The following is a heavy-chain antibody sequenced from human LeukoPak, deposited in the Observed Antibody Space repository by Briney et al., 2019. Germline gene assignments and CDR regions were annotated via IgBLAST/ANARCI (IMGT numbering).Heavy chain of an antibody. CDR3: ARYRAYCAGDCYSPNWYFDL. CDR2: ISTTGST. J-gene: IGHJ2*01. D-gene: IGHD2-21*02. V-gene: IGHV4-59*11. CDR1: GGSISSHY. Sequence: SETLSLTCTVSGGSISSHYWSWLRQPPGKGLEWIGYISTTGSTNYNPSHRSRITVSLDMSRNQFSLKLSSVTAADTAVYYCARYRAYCAGDCYSPNWYFDLWGRGTLVTVSS.